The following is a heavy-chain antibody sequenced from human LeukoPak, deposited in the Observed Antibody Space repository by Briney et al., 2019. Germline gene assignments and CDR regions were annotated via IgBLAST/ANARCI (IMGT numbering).Heavy chain of an antibody. CDR3: ARGPYDSGKGFYFGF. Sequence: GGSLRLSCAASGFTFSSYGMHWVRQAPGKGLEWVAIIWNDGGDKYYADSVKGRFTVSRDNSKNTLYLQMNSLRVEDTAVYYCARGPYDSGKGFYFGFWGQGTLVTVSS. CDR1: GFTFSSYG. CDR2: IWNDGGDK. D-gene: IGHD3-10*01. J-gene: IGHJ4*02. V-gene: IGHV3-33*01.